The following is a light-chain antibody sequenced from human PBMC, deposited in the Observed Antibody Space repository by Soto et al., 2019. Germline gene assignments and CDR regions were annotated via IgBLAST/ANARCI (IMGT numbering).Light chain of an antibody. J-gene: IGKJ2*01. V-gene: IGKV1-5*01. CDR1: QSISVW. Sequence: DIQMTQSPPTLSASVGDRVSITCRASQSISVWLAWIQQKPGKAPKLLIYDASTLQSEVPSRFSGSGSGTEFTLTISRLQPDDFATYYCQHYNSYPYTFGQGTKLEI. CDR3: QHYNSYPYT. CDR2: DAS.